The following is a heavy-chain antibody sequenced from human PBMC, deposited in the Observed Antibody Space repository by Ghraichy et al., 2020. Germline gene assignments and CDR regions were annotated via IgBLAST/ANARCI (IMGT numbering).Heavy chain of an antibody. CDR2: IYYSGST. CDR1: GGSISSYY. J-gene: IGHJ4*02. CDR3: ARLEGDYVGERFDY. Sequence: SETLSLTCTVSGGSISSYYWSWIRQPPGKGLEWIGYIYYSGSTNYNPSLKSRVTISVDTSKNQFSLKLSSVTAADTAVYYCARLEGDYVGERFDYWGQGTLVTVSS. D-gene: IGHD4-17*01. V-gene: IGHV4-59*08.